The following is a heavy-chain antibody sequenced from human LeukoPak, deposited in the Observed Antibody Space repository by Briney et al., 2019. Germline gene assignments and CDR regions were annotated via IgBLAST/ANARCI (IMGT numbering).Heavy chain of an antibody. J-gene: IGHJ4*02. CDR2: ISSNGGST. CDR1: GFTFSSYA. Sequence: GGSLRLSCAASGFTFSSYAMHWVRQAPGKGLEYVSAISSNGGSTYYANSVKGRFTISRDNSKNTLYLQMGSLRAEDMAVYYCARNPVITFGGVIPYYFDYWGQGTLVTVSS. D-gene: IGHD3-16*01. V-gene: IGHV3-64*01. CDR3: ARNPVITFGGVIPYYFDY.